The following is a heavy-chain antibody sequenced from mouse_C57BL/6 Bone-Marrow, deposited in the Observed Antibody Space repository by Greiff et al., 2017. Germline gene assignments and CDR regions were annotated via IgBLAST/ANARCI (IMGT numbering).Heavy chain of an antibody. CDR3: ARNLWPAWFAY. D-gene: IGHD1-1*02. Sequence: QVQLQQSGAELARPGASVKLSCKASGYTFTSYGISWVKQRTGQGLEWIGEIYPRSGNTYYNEKFKGKATLTADKSSSTAYMELRSLTSEDSAVYFCARNLWPAWFAYWGQGTLVTVSA. J-gene: IGHJ3*01. CDR2: IYPRSGNT. V-gene: IGHV1-81*01. CDR1: GYTFTSYG.